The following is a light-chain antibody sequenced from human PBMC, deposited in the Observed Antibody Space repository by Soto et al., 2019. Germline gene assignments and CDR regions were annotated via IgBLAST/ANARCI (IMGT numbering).Light chain of an antibody. CDR1: QSVTTN. V-gene: IGKV3-15*01. CDR2: QAS. CDR3: QQYNNWPPYT. J-gene: IGKJ2*01. Sequence: EIVMTQSPATLSVSPGERATLSCRASQSVTTNVAWYQQKPGQAPRLLIYQASNRVTGLPARFSGSGSGTEFTLTISSLQSEDFAVYYCQQYNNWPPYTFGQGTKLEIK.